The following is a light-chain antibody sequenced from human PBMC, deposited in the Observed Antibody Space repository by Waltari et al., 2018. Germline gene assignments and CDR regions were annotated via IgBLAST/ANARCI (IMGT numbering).Light chain of an antibody. Sequence: QSALTQPASVSGSPGQSITISCTGGSSDVGGYNYVSWYQQHPGKVPKVIIFHVTSRPSGVSSRFSGSKSGNTASLTISELQPEDEAEYYCSSYRRKNAVVFGSGTKVTVL. V-gene: IGLV2-14*03. J-gene: IGLJ6*01. CDR1: SSDVGGYNY. CDR3: SSYRRKNAVV. CDR2: HVT.